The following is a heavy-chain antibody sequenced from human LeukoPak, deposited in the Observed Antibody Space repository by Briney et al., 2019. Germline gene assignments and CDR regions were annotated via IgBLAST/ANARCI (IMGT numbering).Heavy chain of an antibody. CDR2: IGPTGSDR. CDR1: GLTFSTSG. CDR3: ATETNGRHYDY. D-gene: IGHD1-14*01. V-gene: IGHV3-21*06. J-gene: IGHJ4*02. Sequence: GGSLRLSCTASGLTFSTSGFNWVSQAPGKGLEWVASIGPTGSDRYHADSIKGRFTISRDNANNFLYLQTNSLRAEDTAVYYCATETNGRHYDYWGQGTLLTVSS.